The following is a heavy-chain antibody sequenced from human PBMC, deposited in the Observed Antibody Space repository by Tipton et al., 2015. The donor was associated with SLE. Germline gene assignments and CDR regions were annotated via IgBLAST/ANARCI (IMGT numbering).Heavy chain of an antibody. CDR3: ASAVVVLVGGYFDY. CDR1: GGSISSFY. D-gene: IGHD2-2*01. Sequence: TLSLTCTVSGGSISSFYWSWIRQPPGKGLEWIGYIYYSGSTNYNPSLKSRVTISVDTSKNQFSLELSSVTAADTAIYYCASAVVVLVGGYFDYWGQGTLATVSS. J-gene: IGHJ4*02. CDR2: IYYSGST. V-gene: IGHV4-59*12.